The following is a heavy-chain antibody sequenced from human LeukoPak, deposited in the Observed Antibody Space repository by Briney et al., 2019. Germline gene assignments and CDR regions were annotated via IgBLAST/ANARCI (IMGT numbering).Heavy chain of an antibody. CDR2: ISYDGSNK. Sequence: GGSLRLSCAASGFTFSSYAMHWVRQAPGKGLEWVAVISYDGSNKYYADSVKGRFTISRDNARNSLYLQMNSLRAEDTALYYCARGGSYDSSGYYRPYFDYWGQGTLVTVSS. V-gene: IGHV3-30*04. J-gene: IGHJ4*02. CDR1: GFTFSSYA. D-gene: IGHD3-22*01. CDR3: ARGGSYDSSGYYRPYFDY.